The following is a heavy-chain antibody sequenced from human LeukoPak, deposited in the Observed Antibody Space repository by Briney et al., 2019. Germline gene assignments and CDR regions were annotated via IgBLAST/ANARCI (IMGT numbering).Heavy chain of an antibody. CDR2: IYYSGST. V-gene: IGHV4-59*01. CDR1: GGSISSYY. CDR3: ARGDRRRGYSYGNFDY. Sequence: SETLSPTCTVSGGSISSYYWSWIRQPPGKGLEWIGYIYYSGSTNYNPSLKSRVTISVDTSKNQFSLKLSSVTAADTAVYYCARGDRRRGYSYGNFDYWGQGTLVTVSS. D-gene: IGHD5-18*01. J-gene: IGHJ4*02.